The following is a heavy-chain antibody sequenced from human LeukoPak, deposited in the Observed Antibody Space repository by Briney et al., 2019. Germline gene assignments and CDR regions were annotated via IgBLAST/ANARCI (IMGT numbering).Heavy chain of an antibody. CDR2: ISAYNGNT. J-gene: IGHJ3*02. Sequence: ASVKVSCKASVYTFTIYAINLVRQAPGQGLEWMGWISAYNGNTNYLQKVHDRVTMTTDTSTSTAYMEMRSLRSDDTAVYYCARDRDYGGIMGSFAMWGQGTMVTVSS. D-gene: IGHD4-23*01. V-gene: IGHV1-18*01. CDR3: ARDRDYGGIMGSFAM. CDR1: VYTFTIYA.